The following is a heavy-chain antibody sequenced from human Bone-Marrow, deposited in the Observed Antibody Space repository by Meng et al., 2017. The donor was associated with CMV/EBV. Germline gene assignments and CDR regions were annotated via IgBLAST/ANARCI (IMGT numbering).Heavy chain of an antibody. J-gene: IGHJ6*02. D-gene: IGHD6-6*01. V-gene: IGHV1-69*05. CDR1: GGTFSSYA. Sequence: SVKVSCKASGGTFSSYAISWVRQAPGQGLEWMGGIIPIFGTANYAQKFQGRVTITTDESTSTAYMELSSLRSEDTAVYYCARDRSFGEQLRPYYYGMDVWGQGTTVIVSS. CDR3: ARDRSFGEQLRPYYYGMDV. CDR2: IIPIFGTA.